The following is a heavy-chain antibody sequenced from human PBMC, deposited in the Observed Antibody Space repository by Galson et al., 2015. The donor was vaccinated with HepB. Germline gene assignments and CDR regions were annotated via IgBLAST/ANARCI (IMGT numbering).Heavy chain of an antibody. CDR2: ISYEGTNK. J-gene: IGHJ1*01. Sequence: SLRLSCAASGFNFGGNIMHWVRQAPGKGLEWLAVISYEGTNKYYADSVQGRFTVSRDNSNNTLYLQVKGLRTEDTAVYYCTGGPYWAHWGQGTLVTVSS. CDR1: GFNFGGNI. D-gene: IGHD2-8*02. V-gene: IGHV3-30*04. CDR3: TGGPYWAH.